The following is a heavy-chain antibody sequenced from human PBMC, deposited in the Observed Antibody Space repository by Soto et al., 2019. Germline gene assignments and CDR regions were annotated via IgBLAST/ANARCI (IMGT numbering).Heavy chain of an antibody. D-gene: IGHD3-10*01. CDR2: IIPIFGTA. CDR3: ARDSYYYGSGSYYNDPSPNYGMDV. CDR1: GGTFSTYA. Sequence: SVKVSCKASGGTFSTYAISWVRQAPGQGLEWMGGIIPIFGTANYAQKFQGRVTITADESTSTAYMELSSLRSEDTAVYYCARDSYYYGSGSYYNDPSPNYGMDVWGQGTTVTGSS. J-gene: IGHJ6*02. V-gene: IGHV1-69*13.